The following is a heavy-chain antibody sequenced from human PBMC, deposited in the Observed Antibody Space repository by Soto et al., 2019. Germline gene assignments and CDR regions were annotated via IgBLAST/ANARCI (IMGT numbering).Heavy chain of an antibody. CDR3: ARGRYGDY. V-gene: IGHV1-18*01. Sequence: QVHLVQSGAEVKKPGASVKVSCKGSGYAFTTYGITWVRQAPGQGLEWMGWISAHNGNTNDAQKPQGRVTVTRDTSTSPAYMELRSLRSDGTAVYYCARGRYGDYWGHGALVTVSS. D-gene: IGHD1-1*01. CDR2: ISAHNGNT. J-gene: IGHJ4*01. CDR1: GYAFTTYG.